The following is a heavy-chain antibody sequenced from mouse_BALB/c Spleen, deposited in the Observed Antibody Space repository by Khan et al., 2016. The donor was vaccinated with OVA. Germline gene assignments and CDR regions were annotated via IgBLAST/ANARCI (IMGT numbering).Heavy chain of an antibody. D-gene: IGHD1-1*01. J-gene: IGHJ1*01. CDR3: ARDYGSLYWYFDV. CDR1: GISITSGNYR. Sequence: QLVESGPGLVKPSQTVSLTCTVTGISITSGNYRWSWIRQFPGNKLEWIGNIYYSGTVTYNPSLTSRTTITRDTSKNQFFLEMNSLTAEDTATYYSARDYGSLYWYFDVWGAGTTVTVSS. V-gene: IGHV3-5*02. CDR2: IYYSGTV.